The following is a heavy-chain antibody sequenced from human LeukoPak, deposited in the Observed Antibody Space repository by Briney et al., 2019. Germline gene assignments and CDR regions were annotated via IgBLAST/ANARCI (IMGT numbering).Heavy chain of an antibody. Sequence: SETLSLTCTVSDGSISSYYWSWIRQPPGKGLEWIGYIYYSGSTNYNPSLKSRVTISVDMSKDQFSLKLSSVTAGDTAVYYCARDGSSWFLDAFDIWGQGTMVTVSS. CDR1: DGSISSYY. CDR2: IYYSGST. J-gene: IGHJ3*02. CDR3: ARDGSSWFLDAFDI. V-gene: IGHV4-59*01. D-gene: IGHD6-13*01.